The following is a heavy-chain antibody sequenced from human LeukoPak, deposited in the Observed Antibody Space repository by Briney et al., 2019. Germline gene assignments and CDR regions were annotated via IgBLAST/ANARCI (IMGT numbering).Heavy chain of an antibody. CDR2: ASTDEISQ. CDR3: ARTYYYDSSGYSLYYFDY. J-gene: IGHJ4*02. V-gene: IGHV3-30*03. D-gene: IGHD3-22*01. Sequence: GGSPRLSCAYSGFTFRNHGMHWVRQAPGKGLEWVAVASTDEISQSYAGSVKGRFIISRDNSKNTVILQMNSLRAEDTAVYYCARTYYYDSSGYSLYYFDYWGQGTLVTVSS. CDR1: GFTFRNHG.